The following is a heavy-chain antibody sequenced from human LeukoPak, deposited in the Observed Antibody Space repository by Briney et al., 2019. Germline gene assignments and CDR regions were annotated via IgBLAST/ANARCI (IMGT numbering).Heavy chain of an antibody. CDR3: ARDAPPMSWYFDL. D-gene: IGHD5/OR15-5a*01. CDR1: GGSISSGSYY. V-gene: IGHV4-61*02. Sequence: SETLSLTCTVSGGSISSGSYYWSWIRQPAGKGLEWIERIYTSGSTNYNPSLKSRVTISVDTSKNQFSLKLSSVTAADTPVYYCARDAPPMSWYFDLWGRGTLVTVSS. CDR2: IYTSGST. J-gene: IGHJ2*01.